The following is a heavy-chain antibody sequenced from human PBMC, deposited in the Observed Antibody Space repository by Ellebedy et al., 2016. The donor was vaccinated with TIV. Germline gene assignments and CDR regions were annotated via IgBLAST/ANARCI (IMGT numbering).Heavy chain of an antibody. D-gene: IGHD5-24*01. Sequence: AASVKVSCKASGYTFTGYYIHWVRQAPGHGLEWMGWINPNSGGTKFAQKFQGRVTMTRDTSFTTAYMELGRLRSDDTAVYYCATLSPEMATIRYYKGMDVWGQGTTVTVSS. V-gene: IGHV1-2*02. CDR1: GYTFTGYY. CDR3: ATLSPEMATIRYYKGMDV. J-gene: IGHJ6*02. CDR2: INPNSGGT.